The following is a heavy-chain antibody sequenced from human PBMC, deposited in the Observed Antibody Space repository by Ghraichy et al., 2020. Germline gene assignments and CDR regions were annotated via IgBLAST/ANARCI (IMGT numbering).Heavy chain of an antibody. D-gene: IGHD2/OR15-2a*01. CDR3: TRGRRREYYQYELDV. CDR1: GGSIRSSAYY. V-gene: IGHV4-39*01. J-gene: IGHJ6*04. CDR2: IYYIGNT. Sequence: SETLSLTCTVSGGSIRSSAYYWGWIRQFQGKGLEWIGSIYYIGNTYYNSSLKSRITISVDTSSNQFSLNLISVTAADTAVYYCTRGRRREYYQYELDVWGKGTTVTVSP.